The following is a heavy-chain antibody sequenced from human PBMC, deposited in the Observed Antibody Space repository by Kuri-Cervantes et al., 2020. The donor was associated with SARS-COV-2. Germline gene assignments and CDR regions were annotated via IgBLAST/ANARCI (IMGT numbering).Heavy chain of an antibody. J-gene: IGHJ4*02. CDR2: INSDGSST. V-gene: IGHV3-74*01. CDR1: GFTFSSYW. Sequence: GGSLRLSCAASGFTFSSYWMHWVRQAPGKGLVWVSRINSDGSSTSYADSVKGRFTISRDNAKNTLYLQMNSLRAEDTAVYYCVRPRYSSSWYTDYWGQGTLVTVSS. D-gene: IGHD6-13*01. CDR3: VRPRYSSSWYTDY.